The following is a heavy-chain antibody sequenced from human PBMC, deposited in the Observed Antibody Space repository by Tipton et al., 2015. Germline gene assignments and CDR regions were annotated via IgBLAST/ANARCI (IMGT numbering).Heavy chain of an antibody. J-gene: IGHJ5*02. CDR2: IQYSGST. CDR1: SDSINKYY. D-gene: IGHD2-2*01. V-gene: IGHV4-59*08. CDR3: AAHCISTSCYYWFDP. Sequence: TLSLTCTVSSDSINKYYWSWIRQPPGKELEWIGYIQYSGSTNYNPSLKSRVTISVDTSKSQFSLRLSSVTAADTAVYYCAAHCISTSCYYWFDPWGQGTLVTVSS.